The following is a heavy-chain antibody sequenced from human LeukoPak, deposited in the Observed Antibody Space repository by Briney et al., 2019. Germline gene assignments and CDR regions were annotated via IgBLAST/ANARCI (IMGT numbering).Heavy chain of an antibody. J-gene: IGHJ5*02. D-gene: IGHD2-2*01. Sequence: ASVKVSCKASGYTFTGYYMHWVRQAPGQGLEWMGWINPNSGGTNYAQKFQGRVTMTRDTSISTAYMELSRLRSDDTAVSYCARDLVPAASSWFDPWGQGTLVTVSS. CDR3: ARDLVPAASSWFDP. V-gene: IGHV1-2*02. CDR1: GYTFTGYY. CDR2: INPNSGGT.